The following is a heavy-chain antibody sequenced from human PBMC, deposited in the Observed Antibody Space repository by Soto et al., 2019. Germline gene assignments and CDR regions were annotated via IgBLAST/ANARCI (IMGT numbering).Heavy chain of an antibody. J-gene: IGHJ6*02. Sequence: PSETLSLTCTVSGGSISSSSYYWGWIRQPPGKGLEWIGSIYYSGSTYYNPSLKSQVTISVDTSKNQFSLKLSSVTAADTAVYYCARRYIISYPYYYYYGMDVWGQRTTVTVSS. CDR2: IYYSGST. V-gene: IGHV4-39*01. CDR3: ARRYIISYPYYYYYGMDV. D-gene: IGHD6-13*01. CDR1: GGSISSSSYY.